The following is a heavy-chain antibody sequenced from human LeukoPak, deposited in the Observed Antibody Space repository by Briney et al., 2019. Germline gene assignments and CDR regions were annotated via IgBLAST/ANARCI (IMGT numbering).Heavy chain of an antibody. CDR3: ANTGGLGY. CDR1: GFTFSSYT. CDR2: IGSSTADI. J-gene: IGHJ4*02. D-gene: IGHD2-8*02. V-gene: IGHV3-21*04. Sequence: GGSLRLSCAASGFTFSSYTMNWVRQAPGKGLEWVSSIGSSTADIYYADSVKGRFTISRDNAKNTLYLQMNSLRAEDTAVYYCANTGGLGYWGQGSLVTVCS.